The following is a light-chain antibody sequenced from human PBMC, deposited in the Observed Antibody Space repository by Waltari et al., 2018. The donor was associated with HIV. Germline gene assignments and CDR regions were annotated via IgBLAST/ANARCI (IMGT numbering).Light chain of an antibody. CDR1: QGITKD. Sequence: AIQMTQSPPSLSASVGDKVSITCRASQGITKDLGWYQEKPGEAPKLLIYAASSLQTGFPSRFSGSGSGTDFTLTISNLQPEDFATYYCLQDFSYPRTFGQGTKVEIK. CDR3: LQDFSYPRT. V-gene: IGKV1-6*01. CDR2: AAS. J-gene: IGKJ1*01.